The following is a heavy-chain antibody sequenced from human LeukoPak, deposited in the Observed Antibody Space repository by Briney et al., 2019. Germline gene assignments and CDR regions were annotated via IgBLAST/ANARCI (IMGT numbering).Heavy chain of an antibody. D-gene: IGHD6-13*01. J-gene: IGHJ5*02. V-gene: IGHV3-23*01. Sequence: PGGSLRLSCAASGFTFSNFAMNWVRQAPGKGLEWVSAIRGSSDSTYYADSVTGRFTISRDNSKNTLYLQMNSLRAEDTAIYYCAKGPSIAAAGTFDPWGHGTLVTVSS. CDR1: GFTFSNFA. CDR2: IRGSSDST. CDR3: AKGPSIAAAGTFDP.